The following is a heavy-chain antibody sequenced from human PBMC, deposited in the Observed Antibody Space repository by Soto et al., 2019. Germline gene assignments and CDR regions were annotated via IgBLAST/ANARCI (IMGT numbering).Heavy chain of an antibody. CDR1: NETLTTYG. CDR2: VSGYSGHS. V-gene: IGHV1-18*01. J-gene: IGHJ6*02. D-gene: IGHD6-6*01. CDR3: ARDSSSSGYYYGMDV. Sequence: QVHLVQSGAEVKKPGASVKVSCKASNETLTTYGISWVRQAPGQGLEWMGWVSGYSGHSSSAQEFQDRVIMTTDTSTNTAYMELRSVTSDDSAVYFCARDSSSSGYYYGMDVWGQGTTVTVSS.